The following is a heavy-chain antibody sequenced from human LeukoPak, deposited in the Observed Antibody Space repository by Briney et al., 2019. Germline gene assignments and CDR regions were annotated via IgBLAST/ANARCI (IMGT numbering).Heavy chain of an antibody. CDR3: AKDRSGSYSQGLDY. CDR2: ISYDGSNK. CDR1: GFTFSSYA. Sequence: GGSLRLSCAASGFTFSSYAMHWVRQAPGKGLEWVAVISYDGSNKYYADSVKGRFTISRDNSKNTLYLQLNSLRAEDTAVYYCAKDRSGSYSQGLDYWGQGTLVTVSS. V-gene: IGHV3-30-3*01. J-gene: IGHJ4*02. D-gene: IGHD1-26*01.